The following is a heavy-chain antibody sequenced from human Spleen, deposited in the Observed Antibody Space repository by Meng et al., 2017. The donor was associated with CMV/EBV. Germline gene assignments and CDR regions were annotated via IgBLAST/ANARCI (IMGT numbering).Heavy chain of an antibody. D-gene: IGHD5-24*01. Sequence: GGSLRLSCAVSGFIFSNSAMSWVRQAPGKGLEWVSGIGVGGGSTYYADSVKGRFTISRDNSKNPLYLQMNSLRAEDTAVYYCANPPVGWLAPFDYWGQGTLVTVSS. V-gene: IGHV3-23*01. CDR2: IGVGGGST. CDR3: ANPPVGWLAPFDY. J-gene: IGHJ4*02. CDR1: GFIFSNSA.